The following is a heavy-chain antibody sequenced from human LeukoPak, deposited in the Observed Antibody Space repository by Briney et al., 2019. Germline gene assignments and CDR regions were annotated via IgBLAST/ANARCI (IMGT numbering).Heavy chain of an antibody. Sequence: GGSLRLSCAASGFTFSSYAMSCVRHAPGKGMEWVSAISGRGGSTYYADSGKGRFTISRDNSKNTLYLQMNSLRAENTAVYYCAKDRSSMVRGVGWFDPWGQGTLVTVSS. V-gene: IGHV3-23*01. CDR3: AKDRSSMVRGVGWFDP. D-gene: IGHD3-10*01. J-gene: IGHJ5*02. CDR2: ISGRGGST. CDR1: GFTFSSYA.